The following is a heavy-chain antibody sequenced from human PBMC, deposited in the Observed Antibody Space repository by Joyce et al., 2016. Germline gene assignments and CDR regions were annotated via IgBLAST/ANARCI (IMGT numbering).Heavy chain of an antibody. CDR2: IKEDGSEK. Sequence: APGKGLEWVANIKEDGSEKYYVDSVKGRFTISRVNAKKSLYLEMNSLRADDTAVYYCAREHDSSLGGCYFDYWGRGTLVTVSS. V-gene: IGHV3-7*01. D-gene: IGHD3-22*01. CDR3: AREHDSSLGGCYFDY. J-gene: IGHJ4*02.